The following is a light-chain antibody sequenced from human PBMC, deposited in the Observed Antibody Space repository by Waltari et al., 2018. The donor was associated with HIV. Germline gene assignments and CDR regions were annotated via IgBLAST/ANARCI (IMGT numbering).Light chain of an antibody. V-gene: IGKV3-11*01. CDR2: DAS. Sequence: EIVLTQSPATLSLSPGERATLSCRASQSLTTYLAWYQQRPGQAPRLLIYDASNRATGTPARFSGSGSGTDFSLTISSLEPEDFAVYYCQQRSNWPTWTFGQGTKVEMK. CDR1: QSLTTY. J-gene: IGKJ1*01. CDR3: QQRSNWPTWT.